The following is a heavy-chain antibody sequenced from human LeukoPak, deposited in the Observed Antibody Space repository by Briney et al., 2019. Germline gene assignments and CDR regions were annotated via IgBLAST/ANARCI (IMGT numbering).Heavy chain of an antibody. Sequence: RASVKVSCKASGYTFTSYYMHWVRQAPGQGLEWMGIINPSGGSASYAQKFQGRVTMTRDTSTSTVYMELSSLRSEDTAVYYCARSSSYDSRGYYFDYWGQGTLVTVSS. CDR3: ARSSSYDSRGYYFDY. D-gene: IGHD3-22*01. CDR1: GYTFTSYY. V-gene: IGHV1-46*01. CDR2: INPSGGSA. J-gene: IGHJ4*02.